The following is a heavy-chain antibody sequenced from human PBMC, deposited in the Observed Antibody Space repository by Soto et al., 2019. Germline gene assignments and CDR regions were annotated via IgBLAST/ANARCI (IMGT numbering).Heavy chain of an antibody. J-gene: IGHJ4*02. CDR1: GYSFTKYW. D-gene: IGHD6-19*01. Sequence: GESLKISRKGSGYSFTKYWIGWVRQMPGKGLEWMGIIYPGDSDTRYSPSFQGQVTISADKSISTAYLQWSSLKASDTAMYYCATRQWLEYFDYWGQGTLVTVSS. V-gene: IGHV5-51*01. CDR3: ATRQWLEYFDY. CDR2: IYPGDSDT.